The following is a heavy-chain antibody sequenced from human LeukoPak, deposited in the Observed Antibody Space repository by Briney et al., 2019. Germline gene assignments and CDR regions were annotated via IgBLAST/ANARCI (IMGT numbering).Heavy chain of an antibody. D-gene: IGHD2-15*01. V-gene: IGHV6-1*01. J-gene: IGHJ5*02. CDR1: GDSVSSNNGA. Sequence: SQTLSLTCGISGDSVSSNNGAWNWIRQSPSRGLEWLGRTYYRSKWYNDYAGSMKGRITISPDTSKNQFSLKLSSVTAADTAVYYCARFPRGGGSCCWFDPWGQGTLVTVSS. CDR3: ARFPRGGGSCCWFDP. CDR2: TYYRSKWYN.